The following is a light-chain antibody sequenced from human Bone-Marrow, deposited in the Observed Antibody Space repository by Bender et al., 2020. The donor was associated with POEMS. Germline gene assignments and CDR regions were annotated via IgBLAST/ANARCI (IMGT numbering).Light chain of an antibody. J-gene: IGLJ2*01. Sequence: QSALTQSASVSGSPGQSITISCTGTSGNIGSYNLVSWYQHHPGRAPKLIIFDGNKRPSGVSNRFSASKAGNTASLTISGLQIEDEADYYCCSYAGGGTLLFGGGTQVTV. CDR1: SGNIGSYNL. CDR3: CSYAGGGTLL. V-gene: IGLV2-23*01. CDR2: DGN.